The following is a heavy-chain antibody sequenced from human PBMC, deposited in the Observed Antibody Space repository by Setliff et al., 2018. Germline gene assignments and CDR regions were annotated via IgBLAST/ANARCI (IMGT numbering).Heavy chain of an antibody. V-gene: IGHV4-59*11. CDR1: GGSISSQD. D-gene: IGHD5-18*01. CDR3: ARETTAWGYVDTAMVTFIDQ. Sequence: PSETLSLTCTVSGGSISSQDWSWIRQPPGKGLEWIGYVYSSGITNYNPSLKSRVTMSVDTSKNQFSLKLSSVTAADTAVYYCARETTAWGYVDTAMVTFIDQWGQGTLVTVSS. CDR2: VYSSGIT. J-gene: IGHJ4*02.